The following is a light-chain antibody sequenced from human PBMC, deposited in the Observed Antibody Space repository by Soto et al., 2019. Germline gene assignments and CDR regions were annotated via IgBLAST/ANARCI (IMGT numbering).Light chain of an antibody. V-gene: IGLV2-8*01. CDR1: SSYVGGYNY. CDR2: GVN. CDR3: SSYAGNNKYV. Sequence: QSVLTQPRSVSGSPGQSVTISCTGTSSYVGGYNYVSWYQQHPGKAPKLMIFGVNKRPSGVPDRFSGSKSGNTASLTVSGLQADDEADYYCSSYAGNNKYVFGTGTKV. J-gene: IGLJ1*01.